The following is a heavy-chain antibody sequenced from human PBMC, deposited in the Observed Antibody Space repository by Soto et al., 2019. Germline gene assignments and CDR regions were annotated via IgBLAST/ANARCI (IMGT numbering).Heavy chain of an antibody. V-gene: IGHV3-74*01. CDR2: TNTDGSST. CDR1: GFTFRAYG. D-gene: IGHD2-2*01. Sequence: PGGSLRLSCAASGFTFRAYGMHWVRQAPGKGLVWDSRTNTDGSSTTYADSVEGRFTISRDNAKNTLYLQMYSLRAEDTAVYYCATGTRVIPAESDFVYWGQGTLVTVSS. CDR3: ATGTRVIPAESDFVY. J-gene: IGHJ4*02.